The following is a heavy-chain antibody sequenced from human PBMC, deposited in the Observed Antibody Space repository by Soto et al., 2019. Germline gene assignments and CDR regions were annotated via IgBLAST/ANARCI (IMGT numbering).Heavy chain of an antibody. J-gene: IGHJ6*02. V-gene: IGHV1-2*02. CDR1: GYTFTGYY. CDR2: INPSNGNT. CDR3: ARWEYSSSLYYGMDV. D-gene: IGHD6-6*01. Sequence: ASVKVSCKASGYTFTGYYMHWVRQAPGQGLEWMGWINPSNGNTNYSQKFQGRVTITRDTSASTAYMELSSLRSEDTAVYYCARWEYSSSLYYGMDVWGQGTTVTVSS.